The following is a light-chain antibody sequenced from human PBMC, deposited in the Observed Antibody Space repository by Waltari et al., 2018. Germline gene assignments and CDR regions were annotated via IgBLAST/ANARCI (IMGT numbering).Light chain of an antibody. CDR2: DAS. V-gene: IGKV1-12*01. CDR3: QHGNTVPLT. J-gene: IGKJ4*01. CDR1: QNISRC. Sequence: DIQMTQSPSSVSASVGDRVIITCRASQNISRCLAWYQQTPGKAPKFLIYDASTLQSGVPSRFSGAGSGTEFTLTISSLQPEDFATYYCQHGNTVPLTFGGGTKVEIK.